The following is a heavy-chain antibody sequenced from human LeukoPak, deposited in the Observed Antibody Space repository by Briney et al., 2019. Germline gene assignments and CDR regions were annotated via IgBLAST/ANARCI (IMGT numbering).Heavy chain of an antibody. D-gene: IGHD6-6*01. CDR1: GFSFSSYR. CDR2: ISSNNAYI. Sequence: GGSLRLSCAASGFSFSSYRMNWVRQAPGKGLEWVASISSNNAYIYYAHSVKGRFTISRDNGENSLHLQMNSLRAEDAAVYYCARDLGTRKSIAFADWGQGTLVTVSS. CDR3: ARDLGTRKSIAFAD. V-gene: IGHV3-21*01. J-gene: IGHJ4*02.